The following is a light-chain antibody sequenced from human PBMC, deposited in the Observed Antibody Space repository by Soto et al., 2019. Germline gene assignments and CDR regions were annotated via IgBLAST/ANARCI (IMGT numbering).Light chain of an antibody. CDR1: NIGNKS. V-gene: IGLV3-21*02. CDR3: QVWDLVSESYV. J-gene: IGLJ1*01. Sequence: SYDLTQPPSVSVAPGQTDRITCGGFNIGNKSVHWYKQKPGQATVQVAYDDSDRPSGIPERFSGSNSANTATLTISRVEAGDEADYYCQVWDLVSESYVFGTGTKVTVL. CDR2: DDS.